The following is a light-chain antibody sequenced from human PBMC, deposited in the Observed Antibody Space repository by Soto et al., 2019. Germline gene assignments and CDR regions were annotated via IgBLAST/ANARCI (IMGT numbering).Light chain of an antibody. V-gene: IGKV1-5*03. CDR2: KAS. CDR3: QQYNSYWGT. CDR1: QSISGW. Sequence: DIQMTQSPSTLSASVGDRVTITCRASQSISGWLAWYQHKPGKAPKLLIYKASSLASGVPSRFSGSGSGTEFTLTISSLQPDDFATYYCQQYNSYWGTFGQGTKVEIK. J-gene: IGKJ1*01.